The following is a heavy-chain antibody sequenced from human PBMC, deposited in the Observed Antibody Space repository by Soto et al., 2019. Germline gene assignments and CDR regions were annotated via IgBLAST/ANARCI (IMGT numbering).Heavy chain of an antibody. CDR3: ARGPNTNSITMVRGVILSGWFDP. Sequence: PSETLSLTCTVSGGSISSGDYYWSWIRQPPGKGLEWIGYIYDSGSTNYNPSLKSRVTMSVDTSKNQFSLNLSSVTAADTAVYYCARGPNTNSITMVRGVILSGWFDPWGQGTLVTVSS. J-gene: IGHJ5*02. CDR1: GGSISSGDYY. D-gene: IGHD3-10*01. CDR2: IYDSGST. V-gene: IGHV4-61*08.